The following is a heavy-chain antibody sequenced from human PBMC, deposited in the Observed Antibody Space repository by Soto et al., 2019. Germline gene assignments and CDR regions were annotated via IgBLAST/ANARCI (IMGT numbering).Heavy chain of an antibody. Sequence: QITLKESGPTLVKPTQTLTLTCTFSGFSLSTTEVGVAWIRQPPGKALEWLALIYWDDDKRYSPSLKSRLTXPXXTSKNQVVLRMTNMDPVDTATYYCAHRFDWYYFDYWGQGILVTVSS. CDR3: AHRFDWYYFDY. CDR2: IYWDDDK. D-gene: IGHD3-9*01. CDR1: GFSLSTTEVG. J-gene: IGHJ4*02. V-gene: IGHV2-5*02.